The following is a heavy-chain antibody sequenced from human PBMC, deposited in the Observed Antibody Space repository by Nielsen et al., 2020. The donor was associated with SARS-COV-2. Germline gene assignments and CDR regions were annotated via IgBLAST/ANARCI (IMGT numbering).Heavy chain of an antibody. CDR3: ARDLWYCSSTSCYMGAFDI. CDR2: IKSKTDGGTT. Sequence: GGSLRLSCAASGFTFSNAWMSWVRQAPGKGLEWVGRIKSKTDGGTTDYAAPVKGRFTISRDDSKNTLYLQMNSLRAEDTALYHCARDLWYCSSTSCYMGAFDIWGQGTMVTVSS. CDR1: GFTFSNAW. V-gene: IGHV3-15*01. J-gene: IGHJ3*02. D-gene: IGHD2-2*01.